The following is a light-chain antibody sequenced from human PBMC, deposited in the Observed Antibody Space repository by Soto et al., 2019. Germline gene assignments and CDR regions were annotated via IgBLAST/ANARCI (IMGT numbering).Light chain of an antibody. Sequence: QSALTQPRSVSGSPGQSITISCTGTSGDVGSYNFVSWNQQHPGKAPKLMIYDVSKRPSGVPDRFSGSKSGNTASLTISGLQAEDEADYYCCSYAGSYTWVFGTGTKLTVL. CDR2: DVS. CDR3: CSYAGSYTWV. V-gene: IGLV2-11*01. CDR1: SGDVGSYNF. J-gene: IGLJ1*01.